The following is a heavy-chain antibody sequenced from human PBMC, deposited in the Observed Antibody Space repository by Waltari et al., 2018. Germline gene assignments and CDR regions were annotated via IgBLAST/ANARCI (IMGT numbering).Heavy chain of an antibody. D-gene: IGHD6-13*01. Sequence: QVQLQESGPGLVKPSETLSLTCAVSGYSISSGYYWGWIRQPPGKGLEWIGSIDHSGSTYYNPSLKSRVTISVDTSKNQFSLKLSSVTAADTAVYYCARGLAAAGKRFDYWGQGTLVTVSS. V-gene: IGHV4-38-2*01. CDR3: ARGLAAAGKRFDY. CDR1: GYSISSGYY. CDR2: IDHSGST. J-gene: IGHJ4*02.